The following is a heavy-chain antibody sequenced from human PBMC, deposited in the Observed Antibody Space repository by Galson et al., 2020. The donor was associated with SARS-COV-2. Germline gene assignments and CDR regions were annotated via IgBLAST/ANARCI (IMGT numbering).Heavy chain of an antibody. J-gene: IGHJ5*02. V-gene: IGHV1-24*01. Sequence: ASVKVSCKVSGYTLTELSMHWVRQAPGKGLEWMGGFDPEDGETIYAQKFQGRVTMTEDTSTDTAYMELSSLRSEDTAVYYCATTRSGPYYDDISGTGVHCFDPGGQGTVVTVSS. CDR3: ATTRSGPYYDDISGTGVHCFDP. CDR1: GYTLTELS. CDR2: FDPEDGET. D-gene: IGHD3-22*01.